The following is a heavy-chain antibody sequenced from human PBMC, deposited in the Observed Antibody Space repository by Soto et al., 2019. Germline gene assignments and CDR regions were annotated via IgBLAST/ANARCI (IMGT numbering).Heavy chain of an antibody. J-gene: IGHJ4*02. CDR2: IIPIFATG. CDR3: ARGGIAARSFDS. CDR1: GGTFSSYA. Sequence: QVQLVQSGAEVKKPGSSVKVSCKASGGTFSSYAISWVRQAPGQGLEWMGGIIPIFATGNYARKFQGRVTVTADESTSTTYMELSSLRSEDTAVYYCARGGIAARSFDSWGQGTLVSVSS. D-gene: IGHD6-6*01. V-gene: IGHV1-69*01.